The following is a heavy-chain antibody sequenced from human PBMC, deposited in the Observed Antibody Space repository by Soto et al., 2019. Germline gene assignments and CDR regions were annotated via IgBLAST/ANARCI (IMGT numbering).Heavy chain of an antibody. J-gene: IGHJ4*02. V-gene: IGHV1-8*01. CDR1: GYTFTSYD. CDR3: ARALSPHYVGSGSYYPEYPSDY. CDR2: MNPNSGNT. D-gene: IGHD3-10*01. Sequence: QVQLVQSGAEVNKPGASVKVSCKASGYTFTSYDINWVRQATGQGLEWMGWMNPNSGNTGYAQKFQGRVTMTRNTSIGTVYMELSSLRSDDTAVNYCARALSPHYVGSGSYYPEYPSDYWVQGTLVTVSS.